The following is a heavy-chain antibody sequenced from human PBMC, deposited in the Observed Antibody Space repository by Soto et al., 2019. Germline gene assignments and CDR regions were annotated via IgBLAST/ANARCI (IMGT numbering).Heavy chain of an antibody. Sequence: SETLSLTCAVYGGSFSGYYWSWVRQPPGKGLEWIGEINNSGSTNYNPSLKSRVTISVDTSKNQFSLKLSYVTAADTAVYYCARGPVVVVVAATIYNWFDPWGQGTLVTVSS. J-gene: IGHJ5*02. CDR3: ARGPVVVVVAATIYNWFDP. D-gene: IGHD2-15*01. CDR2: INNSGST. CDR1: GGSFSGYY. V-gene: IGHV4-34*01.